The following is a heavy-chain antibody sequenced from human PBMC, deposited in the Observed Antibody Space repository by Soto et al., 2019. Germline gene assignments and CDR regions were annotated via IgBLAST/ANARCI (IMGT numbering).Heavy chain of an antibody. J-gene: IGHJ4*02. CDR3: GRGGRQWLVTSDFNY. D-gene: IGHD6-19*01. V-gene: IGHV3-30*03. CDR2: VSHDGRNT. CDR1: GFTFSDYA. Sequence: VQLVESGGGVVQPGRSLRLSCAASGFTFSDYAMHWVRQAPGKGLEWVAVVSHDGRNTHYADSVKGRFTISRDSSKNTVSREMTSRKAENTAVYYCGRGGRQWLVTSDFNYWGQGALVTVSS.